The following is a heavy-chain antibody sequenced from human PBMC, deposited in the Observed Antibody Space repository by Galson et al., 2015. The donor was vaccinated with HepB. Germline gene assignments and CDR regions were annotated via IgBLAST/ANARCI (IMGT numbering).Heavy chain of an antibody. Sequence: SVKVSCKASGGTFSSYAISWVRQAPAQGLEWMGGIIPMFDTPKYAQKFQGRVTITADESTNTAYMELSGLRSEDTAVYYCARDSAGWGSYFFYYFEYWGQGTLVTVSS. CDR1: GGTFSSYA. CDR2: IIPMFDTP. J-gene: IGHJ4*02. D-gene: IGHD3-16*01. V-gene: IGHV1-69*13. CDR3: ARDSAGWGSYFFYYFEY.